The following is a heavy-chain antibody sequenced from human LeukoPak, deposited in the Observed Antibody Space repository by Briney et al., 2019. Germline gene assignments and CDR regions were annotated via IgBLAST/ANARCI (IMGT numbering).Heavy chain of an antibody. CDR1: RYTFTGYY. CDR3: ARTLVVINDVFDI. J-gene: IGHJ3*02. V-gene: IGHV1-2*02. CDR2: INPNSGGT. D-gene: IGHD3-22*01. Sequence: GPVKRSGSPFRYTFTGYYMHWVRQAPGHGLGWMGWINPNSGGTNYEQKFQGSVTMTRETSISTACLEQSRLRSDDTAGYYCARTLVVINDVFDIWGQGTMVT.